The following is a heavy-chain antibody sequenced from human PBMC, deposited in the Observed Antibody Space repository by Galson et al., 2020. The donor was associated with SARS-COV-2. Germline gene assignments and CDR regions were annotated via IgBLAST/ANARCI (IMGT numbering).Heavy chain of an antibody. CDR2: ISYDGSNK. CDR3: ARGRYYYNSSGYRNLDY. J-gene: IGHJ4*02. CDR1: GVTFSNYD. D-gene: IGHD3-22*01. Sequence: GGSLRLSCAASGVTFSNYDMHRVRQAPGKGPEWVAVISYDGSNKYYGDSVKGRFTISRDNSKNTLYLQMSSLGAEDTAVYYCARGRYYYNSSGYRNLDYWGQGTLVTVSS. V-gene: IGHV3-30*03.